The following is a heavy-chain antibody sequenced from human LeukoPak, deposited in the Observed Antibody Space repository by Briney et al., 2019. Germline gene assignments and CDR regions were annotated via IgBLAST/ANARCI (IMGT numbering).Heavy chain of an antibody. J-gene: IGHJ4*02. Sequence: SVKVSCKASGGTFSSYAISWVRQAPGQGLEWMGGIIPIFGTANYAQKFQGRVTITADESTSTAYMELSSLRSEDTAVYYCARERWLGYYDSSGYRIGVFDYWAREPWSPSPQ. CDR1: GGTFSSYA. CDR3: ARERWLGYYDSSGYRIGVFDY. D-gene: IGHD3-22*01. CDR2: IIPIFGTA. V-gene: IGHV1-69*13.